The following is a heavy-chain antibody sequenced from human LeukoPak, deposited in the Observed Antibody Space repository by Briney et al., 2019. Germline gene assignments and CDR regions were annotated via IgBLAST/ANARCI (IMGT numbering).Heavy chain of an antibody. D-gene: IGHD1-26*01. CDR2: ISGNGYP. V-gene: IGHV3-23*01. CDR3: AKRGAEVGTTVAPGDC. J-gene: IGHJ4*02. CDR1: GFTFSTYG. Sequence: GGSLRLSCAASGFTFSTYGVHWVRQAPGKGLEWVSAISGNGYPYYADSVKGRFTISRDNSKNTLYLQMNSLRAEDTAVYYCAKRGAEVGTTVAPGDCWGQGTLLTVSS.